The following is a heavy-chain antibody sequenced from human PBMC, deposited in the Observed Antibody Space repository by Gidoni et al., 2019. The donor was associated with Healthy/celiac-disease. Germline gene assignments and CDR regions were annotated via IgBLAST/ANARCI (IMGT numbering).Heavy chain of an antibody. V-gene: IGHV2-5*01. D-gene: IGHD3-3*01. CDR2: IYWNDEK. CDR3: AHSSSYYDFWSGPEFDP. CDR1: GFSLSTSGVG. J-gene: IGHJ5*02. Sequence: QITLKESGPTLVKPTQTLTLTCTFSGFSLSTSGVGVGWIRQPPGKALEWLALIYWNDEKRYSPSLKSRLTITKDTSKNQVVLTMTNMDPVDTATYYCAHSSSYYDFWSGPEFDPWGQGTLVTVSS.